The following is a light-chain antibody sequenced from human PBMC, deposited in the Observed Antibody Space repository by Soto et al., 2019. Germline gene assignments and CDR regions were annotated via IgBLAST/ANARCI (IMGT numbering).Light chain of an antibody. Sequence: EIVLTQSPGTLSLSPGERATLSCRASQSVSSSYLVWYQQKPGQAPKLLISGASSRATGIPDRFSGSGSGTDFTLTISRLEPEDFALYSCQQYGSSPGTFGQGTKLEIK. CDR2: GAS. CDR3: QQYGSSPGT. CDR1: QSVSSSY. V-gene: IGKV3-20*01. J-gene: IGKJ2*02.